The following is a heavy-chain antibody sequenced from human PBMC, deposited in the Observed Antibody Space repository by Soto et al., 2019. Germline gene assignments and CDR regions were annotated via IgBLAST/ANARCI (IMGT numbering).Heavy chain of an antibody. V-gene: IGHV3-30*18. J-gene: IGHJ4*02. CDR3: GKGCLGGGNCFFLVK. CDR1: GFTFNNYG. Sequence: QVQLVESGGDVVQPGKSLRLSCAASGFTFNNYGMHWVRQAPGKGLEWVAIISNDGTKKNYADSVKGRFTISRDNSKNTLYLQMNSLTPEDTAVYFCGKGCLGGGNCFFLVKWGQGTLVTVSS. CDR2: ISNDGTKK. D-gene: IGHD2-15*01.